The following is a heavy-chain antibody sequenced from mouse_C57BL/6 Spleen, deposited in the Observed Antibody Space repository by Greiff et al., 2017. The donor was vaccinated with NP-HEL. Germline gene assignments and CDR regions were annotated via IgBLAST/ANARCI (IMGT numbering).Heavy chain of an antibody. CDR2: INPNNGGT. CDR1: GYTFTDYY. V-gene: IGHV1-26*01. D-gene: IGHD1-1*01. J-gene: IGHJ1*03. CDR3: ARGAVVAWYFDV. Sequence: VQLQQSGPELVKPGASVKISCKASGYTFTDYYMNWVKQSHGKSLEWIGDINPNNGGTSYNQKFKGKATLTVDKSSSTAYMELRSLTSEDSAVYYCARGAVVAWYFDVWGTGTTVTVSS.